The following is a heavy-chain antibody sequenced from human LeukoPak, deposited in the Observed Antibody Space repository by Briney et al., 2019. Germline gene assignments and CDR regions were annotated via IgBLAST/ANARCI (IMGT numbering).Heavy chain of an antibody. CDR2: IIPIFGTA. CDR1: GGTFSSYA. CDR3: ARDRIVATDYFDY. D-gene: IGHD5-12*01. Sequence: SVKVSCKASGGTFSSYAISWVRQAPGQGLEWMGGIIPIFGTANYAQKFQGRVTITADKSTSTAYMELSSLRSEDTAVYYCARDRIVATDYFDYWGQGTRVTVSS. V-gene: IGHV1-69*06. J-gene: IGHJ4*02.